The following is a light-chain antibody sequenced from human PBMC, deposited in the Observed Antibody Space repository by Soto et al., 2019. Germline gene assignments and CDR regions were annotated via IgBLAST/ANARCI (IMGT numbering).Light chain of an antibody. Sequence: DIQMTQSPSSVSASVGDRVTITCRASQDISNWLVWYQQKAGEAPKLLIYAASTLQSEVPSRFIGSGSGTEFSLPISSLQPEDFATYQCQQTNSFPRTFGGGTNVEIK. CDR3: QQTNSFPRT. CDR2: AAS. J-gene: IGKJ4*01. CDR1: QDISNW. V-gene: IGKV1-12*01.